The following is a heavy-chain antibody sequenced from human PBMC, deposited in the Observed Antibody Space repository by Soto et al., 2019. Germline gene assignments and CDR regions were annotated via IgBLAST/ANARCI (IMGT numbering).Heavy chain of an antibody. CDR1: GGSISSYY. CDR2: IYYSGST. V-gene: IGHV4-59*08. D-gene: IGHD2-2*01. J-gene: IGHJ6*03. CDR3: ASGLGYCSSTSCYGPASRGFRYYYYMDV. Sequence: SETLSLTCTVSGGSISSYYWSWIRQPPGKGLEWIGYIYYSGSTNYNPSLKSRVTISVDTSKNQFSLKLSSVTAADTAVYYCASGLGYCSSTSCYGPASRGFRYYYYMDVWGKGTTVTVSS.